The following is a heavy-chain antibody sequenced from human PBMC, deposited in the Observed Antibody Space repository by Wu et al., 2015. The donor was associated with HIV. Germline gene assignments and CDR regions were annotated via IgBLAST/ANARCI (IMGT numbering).Heavy chain of an antibody. CDR2: ISAYHGKA. D-gene: IGHD3-22*01. J-gene: IGHJ3*02. V-gene: IGHV1-18*01. Sequence: QDQLVQSGNEVKKPGASVKVSCKASGYTFITYAISWVRQVPGQGLEWMGLISAYHGKAEYAQKFQDRVTLTTDTATATAYMELRSLTSDDTAVYYCARDMPSIYDSSGHKXLDIWAKGQWSPSL. CDR3: ARDMPSIYDSSGHKXLDI. CDR1: GYTFITYA.